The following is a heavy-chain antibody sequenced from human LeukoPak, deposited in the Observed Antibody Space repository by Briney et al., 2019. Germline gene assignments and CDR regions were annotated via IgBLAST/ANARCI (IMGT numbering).Heavy chain of an antibody. J-gene: IGHJ6*03. Sequence: GGTLRLSCAASGFTSVVVGMRWGCRAPGKGVKVVRGLNCNVGSTGYAASVKFRFTISRDNAKNSLYLQMNSLRAEDTALYYCARCYYYYYMDVWGKGTTVTVSS. CDR1: GFTSVVVG. CDR3: ARCYYYYYMDV. V-gene: IGHV3-20*04. D-gene: IGHD4-17*01. CDR2: LNCNVGST.